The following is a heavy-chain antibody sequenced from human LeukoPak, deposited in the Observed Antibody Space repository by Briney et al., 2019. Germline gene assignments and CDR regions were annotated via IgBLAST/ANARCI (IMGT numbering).Heavy chain of an antibody. CDR1: GFMFSNYG. J-gene: IGHJ4*02. D-gene: IGHD6-6*01. CDR3: ARSYSSSRGTFDY. Sequence: GRSLRLSCAASGFMFSNYGMQWVRQAPGKGLEWVAVISYDGSNKYYADSVKGRFTISRDNAKNSLYLQMNSLRAEDTAVYYCARSYSSSRGTFDYWGQGTLVTVSS. V-gene: IGHV3-30*03. CDR2: ISYDGSNK.